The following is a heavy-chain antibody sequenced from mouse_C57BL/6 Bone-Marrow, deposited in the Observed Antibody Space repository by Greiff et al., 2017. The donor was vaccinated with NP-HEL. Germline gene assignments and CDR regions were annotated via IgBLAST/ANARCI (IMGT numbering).Heavy chain of an antibody. Sequence: VHVKQSGAELVRPGSSVKMSCKTSGYTFTSYGINWVKQRPGQGLEWIGYIYIGNGYTEYNEKFKGKATLTSDTSSSTAYMQLSSLTSEDSAIYFCASRGNYDVGGFAYWGQGTLVTVSA. CDR1: GYTFTSYG. V-gene: IGHV1-58*01. CDR2: IYIGNGYT. J-gene: IGHJ3*01. CDR3: ASRGNYDVGGFAY. D-gene: IGHD2-4*01.